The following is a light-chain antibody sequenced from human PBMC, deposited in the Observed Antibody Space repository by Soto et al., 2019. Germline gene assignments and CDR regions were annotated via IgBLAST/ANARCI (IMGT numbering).Light chain of an antibody. CDR2: GNS. V-gene: IGLV1-40*01. CDR3: QSYDSSLSGSNVV. CDR1: SSNIGAGYA. Sequence: QSVLTQPPSVSGAPGQRVTISCTGSSSNIGAGYAVHWYQQLPGTAPKLLIYGNSNRPSGVPDRFSGSKSGTSASLAITGLQAEDEADYYCQSYDSSLSGSNVVFGGGTKLTVL. J-gene: IGLJ2*01.